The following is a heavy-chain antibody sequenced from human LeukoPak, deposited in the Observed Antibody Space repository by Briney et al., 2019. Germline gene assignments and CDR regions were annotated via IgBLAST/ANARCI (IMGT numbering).Heavy chain of an antibody. CDR2: ISGDGCST. CDR3: ARESETSGWYDY. J-gene: IGHJ4*02. CDR1: GFIFDNYA. D-gene: IGHD6-19*01. V-gene: IGHV3-43*02. Sequence: GGSLRLSCAAPGFIFDNYAIHWVRQAPGKGLEWVSLISGDGCSTFYADSVRGRFTISRDNTRKSLSLQMSSLRSEDTALYYCARESETSGWYDYWGQGTLVTVSS.